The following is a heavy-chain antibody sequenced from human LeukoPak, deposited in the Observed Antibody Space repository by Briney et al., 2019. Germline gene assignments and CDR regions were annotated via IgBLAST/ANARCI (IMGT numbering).Heavy chain of an antibody. J-gene: IGHJ6*02. D-gene: IGHD1-14*01. Sequence: GGSLRLSCAASGFTFSSYGMHWVRQAPGKGLEWVAVIWYDGSNKYYAGSVKGRFTISRDNSKNTLYLQMNGLRAEDTAVYYCARAQRYGSVYYYGMDVWGQGTTVTVSS. CDR1: GFTFSSYG. CDR2: IWYDGSNK. V-gene: IGHV3-33*01. CDR3: ARAQRYGSVYYYGMDV.